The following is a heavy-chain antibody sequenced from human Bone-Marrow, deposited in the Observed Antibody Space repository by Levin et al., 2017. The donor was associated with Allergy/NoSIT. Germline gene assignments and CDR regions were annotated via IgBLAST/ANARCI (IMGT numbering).Heavy chain of an antibody. CDR3: STPDMSGSGWYEGLDH. Sequence: GGSLRLSCAASGFTFSSAWINWVRQAPGKGLEWVGRIKSRADGGTTDYGAPVKGRFTIARDDSKSTVYLQMNSLEIEDTAVYYCSTPDMSGSGWYEGLDHWGQGPLVTVSS. D-gene: IGHD6-19*01. CDR2: IKSRADGGTT. J-gene: IGHJ4*02. V-gene: IGHV3-15*01. CDR1: GFTFSSAW.